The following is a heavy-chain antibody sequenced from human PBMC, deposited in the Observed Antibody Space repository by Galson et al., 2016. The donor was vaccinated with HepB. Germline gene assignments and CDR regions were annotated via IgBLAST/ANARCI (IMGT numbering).Heavy chain of an antibody. V-gene: IGHV2-70*01. Sequence: PALVKPTQTLTLTCTFSGFSLTTSGMCVSWIRQPPGKALEWLALIDWDDDKSYSTYLKTRLTISKDTSKNQVVLTMTSMDPVDTDTYYCALMREYYGSTHDVFDVSGQGTMVAVAS. CDR3: ALMREYYGSTHDVFDV. D-gene: IGHD3-10*01. CDR1: GFSLTTSGMC. J-gene: IGHJ3*01. CDR2: IDWDDDK.